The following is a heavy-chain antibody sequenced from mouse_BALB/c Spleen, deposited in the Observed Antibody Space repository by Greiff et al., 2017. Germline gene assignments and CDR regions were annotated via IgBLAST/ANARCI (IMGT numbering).Heavy chain of an antibody. Sequence: EVKLVESGGGLVKPGGSLKLSCAASGFTFSSYAMSWVRQTPEKRLEWVASISSGGSTYYPDSVKGRFTISRDNARNILYLQMSSLRSEDTAMYYCARESLYGYDAWYFDVWGAGTTVTVSS. CDR2: ISSGGST. V-gene: IGHV5-6-5*01. CDR1: GFTFSSYA. CDR3: ARESLYGYDAWYFDV. D-gene: IGHD2-2*01. J-gene: IGHJ1*01.